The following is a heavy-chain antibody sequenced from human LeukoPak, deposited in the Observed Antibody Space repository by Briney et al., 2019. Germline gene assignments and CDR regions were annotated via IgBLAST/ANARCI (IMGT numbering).Heavy chain of an antibody. Sequence: GGSLRLSCAASGFTFTIYWMSWVRQAPGKGLEWVANIKQDGSEKYYVDSVKGRFTISRDNAKNSLYLQMNSLRAEDTAVYYCARDGGYCSSTSCFYFDYWGQGTLVTVSS. D-gene: IGHD2-2*01. V-gene: IGHV3-7*01. J-gene: IGHJ4*02. CDR2: IKQDGSEK. CDR3: ARDGGYCSSTSCFYFDY. CDR1: GFTFTIYW.